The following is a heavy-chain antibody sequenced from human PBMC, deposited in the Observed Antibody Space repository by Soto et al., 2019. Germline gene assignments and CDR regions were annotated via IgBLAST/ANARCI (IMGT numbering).Heavy chain of an antibody. CDR1: GGTFSTFA. D-gene: IGHD2-21*02. J-gene: IGHJ6*02. Sequence: SLKVSCKASGGTFSTFAISWVRQAPGQGLEWMGGIISIFGTTEYAQRFQGRVTIYADESTSTAYMELSSLRSDDTAVYFCATSGECGGDCSVYGMAVWGQGTTVTVSS. CDR3: ATSGECGGDCSVYGMAV. V-gene: IGHV1-69*13. CDR2: IISIFGTT.